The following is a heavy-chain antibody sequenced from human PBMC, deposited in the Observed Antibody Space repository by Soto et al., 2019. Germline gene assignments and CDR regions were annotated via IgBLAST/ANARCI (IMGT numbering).Heavy chain of an antibody. CDR3: ASITNVGYSYGENIDY. CDR1: GGSLSSSSYY. J-gene: IGHJ4*02. D-gene: IGHD5-18*01. Sequence: QLQLQESGPGLVKPSETLSLTCTVSGGSLSSSSYYWGWIRQPPGKGLEWIGSIYYSGSTYYNPSLKSRVTISVDTSKNQFSLKLSSVTAADTAVYYCASITNVGYSYGENIDYWGQGTLVTVSS. CDR2: IYYSGST. V-gene: IGHV4-39*01.